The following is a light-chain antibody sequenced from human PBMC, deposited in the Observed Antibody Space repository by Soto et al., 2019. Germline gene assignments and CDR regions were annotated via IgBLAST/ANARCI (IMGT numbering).Light chain of an antibody. CDR2: DAS. J-gene: IGKJ4*01. Sequence: EVVLTPSPATLSLSPWERAIFSSRASHSVDNYLTWYQQEPGQTPRLLIYDASNMATGIQARFSGSGSETDFTLTISSLEPEDFAVYYCQQRKHWPPLTFGGGTKVEIK. CDR3: QQRKHWPPLT. CDR1: HSVDNY. V-gene: IGKV3-11*01.